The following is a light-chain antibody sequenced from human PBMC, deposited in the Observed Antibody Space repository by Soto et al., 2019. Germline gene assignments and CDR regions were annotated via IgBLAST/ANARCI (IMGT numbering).Light chain of an antibody. CDR1: GNAVSYQL. CDR2: NVT. V-gene: IGLV2-23*02. Sequence: QSALTQPASVSGSPGQSITISCSGNAVSYQLVSWYQQQPGKAPKLILYNVTRRPSGVSNRFSGFKSGNTASLKITGLQAEDEADYYCCSFVGVTNDVFGNGTKLTVL. CDR3: CSFVGVTNDV. J-gene: IGLJ1*01.